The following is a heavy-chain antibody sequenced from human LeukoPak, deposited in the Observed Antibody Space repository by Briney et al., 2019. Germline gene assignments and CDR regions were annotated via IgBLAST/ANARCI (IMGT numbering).Heavy chain of an antibody. CDR1: GFTFSSYS. CDR3: ARDRKGLLDY. CDR2: ISSSSSTI. Sequence: GGSLSLSCAASGFTFSSYSMNWVRQAPGKGLEWVSYISSSSSTIYYADSVKGRFTISRDNAKNSLYLQMNSLRAEDTAVYYCARDRKGLLDYWGQGTLVTVSS. D-gene: IGHD5-12*01. J-gene: IGHJ4*02. V-gene: IGHV3-48*01.